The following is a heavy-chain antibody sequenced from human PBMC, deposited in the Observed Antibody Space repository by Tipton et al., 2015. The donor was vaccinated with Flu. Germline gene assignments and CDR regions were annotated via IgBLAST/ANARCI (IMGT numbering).Heavy chain of an antibody. Sequence: SLRLSCSASGFSFSSSEMNWVRQAPGKGLEWVSHISPSGHTIYYADPVRGRFTITRDNAKNSLHLQMNNLRAADTAVYYCARGFIRLCDFWGQGTQVTVSS. CDR3: ARGFIRLCDF. CDR1: GFSFSSSE. CDR2: ISPSGHTI. J-gene: IGHJ4*02. D-gene: IGHD3-16*01. V-gene: IGHV3-48*03.